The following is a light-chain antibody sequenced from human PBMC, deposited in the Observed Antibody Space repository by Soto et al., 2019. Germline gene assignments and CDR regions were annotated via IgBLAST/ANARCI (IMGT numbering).Light chain of an antibody. CDR3: AAWDDSLSGPI. Sequence: QSVLTQPPSASGTPGQRVTISCSGSKSNIGSNSVHWYQQLPGTAPQLLIYSNDQRPSGVPDRFSGSKSGTSASLAISRLQSDDEADYYCAAWDDSLSGPIFGGGTKLTVL. CDR2: SND. J-gene: IGLJ2*01. V-gene: IGLV1-44*01. CDR1: KSNIGSNS.